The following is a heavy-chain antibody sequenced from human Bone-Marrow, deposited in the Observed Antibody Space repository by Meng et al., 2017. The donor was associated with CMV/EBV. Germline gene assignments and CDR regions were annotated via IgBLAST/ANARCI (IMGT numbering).Heavy chain of an antibody. D-gene: IGHD3-3*01. V-gene: IGHV1-46*01. CDR1: RYHFTSYY. CDR2: INPSGGNA. Sequence: CKASRYHFTSYYIHWVRQAPGQGLEWMGIINPSGGNAGYAQKFQGRVTMTRDTSTTTVYMELSSLGSDDTAVYYCARELRDTYNFDYWGQGTLVTVSS. CDR3: ARELRDTYNFDY. J-gene: IGHJ4*02.